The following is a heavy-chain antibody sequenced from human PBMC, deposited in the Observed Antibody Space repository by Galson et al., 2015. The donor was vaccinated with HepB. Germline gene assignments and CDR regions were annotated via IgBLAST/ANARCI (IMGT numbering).Heavy chain of an antibody. J-gene: IGHJ4*02. CDR1: GYTFTSYD. V-gene: IGHV1-8*01. D-gene: IGHD2-8*01. CDR2: VNPKSGQT. CDR3: ARTNGDYDY. Sequence: SVKVSCKASGYTFTSYDINWVRQATGQGLEWMGWVNPKSGQTGSAQKFQGRVTMTRNTPISTAYMELSSLTYDDTAVYYCARTNGDYDYWGQGTLVTVSS.